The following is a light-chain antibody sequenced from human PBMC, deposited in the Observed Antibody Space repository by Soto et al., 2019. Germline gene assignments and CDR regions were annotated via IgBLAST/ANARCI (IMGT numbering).Light chain of an antibody. V-gene: IGKV1-12*01. CDR1: QNISSW. Sequence: DIQMTQSPSSVSASVGDKITITCRARQNISSWLAWYQQRPGKAPKLLIFFASSLQSGVPSRFSGRGSGTDFTLTISSLQPEDFATYFCQQANSFPLTFGGGTKVEIK. J-gene: IGKJ4*01. CDR3: QQANSFPLT. CDR2: FAS.